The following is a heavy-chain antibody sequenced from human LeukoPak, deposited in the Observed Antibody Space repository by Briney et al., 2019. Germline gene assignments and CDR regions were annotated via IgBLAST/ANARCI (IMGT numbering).Heavy chain of an antibody. Sequence: SETLCLTCIVSGDSLNNKSYYWGWVRLPPGKGPGWHVNIYFSGGTYYNPSLTSRVTISVDLSKNQFSLKLRSVTAADTAVYYCARGTGHIVVDYWGQGTLVIVSS. V-gene: IGHV4-39*02. CDR2: IYFSGGT. J-gene: IGHJ4*02. D-gene: IGHD2-21*01. CDR3: ARGTGHIVVDY. CDR1: GDSLNNKSYY.